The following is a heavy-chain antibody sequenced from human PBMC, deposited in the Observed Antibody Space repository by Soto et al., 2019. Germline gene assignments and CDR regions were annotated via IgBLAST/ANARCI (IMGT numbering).Heavy chain of an antibody. V-gene: IGHV3-33*01. CDR1: GFTFSSYG. D-gene: IGHD2-15*01. CDR2: IWYDGSNK. CDR3: ARGGYCSGGSCYSHAFDI. J-gene: IGHJ3*02. Sequence: QVQLVESGGGVVQPGRSLRLSCAASGFTFSSYGMHWVRQAPGKGLEWVAVIWYDGSNKYYADSVKGRFTISRDNSKNTLYLQMNSLRAEDTAVYYCARGGYCSGGSCYSHAFDIWGQGTMVTVSS.